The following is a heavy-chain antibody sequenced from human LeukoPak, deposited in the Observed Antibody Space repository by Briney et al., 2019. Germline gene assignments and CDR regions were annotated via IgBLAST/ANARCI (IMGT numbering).Heavy chain of an antibody. CDR1: GFTFSSYS. V-gene: IGHV3-48*01. J-gene: IGHJ3*02. Sequence: GGSLRLSCAASGFTFSSYSMNWVRQAPGKGLEWVSFISSTSNTIYYADSVKARFTISRDNAKNSLYLQVNSLRAVDTAVYYCAREPRGYAFDIWGQGTMVTVSS. CDR3: AREPRGYAFDI. CDR2: ISSTSNTI. D-gene: IGHD3-10*01.